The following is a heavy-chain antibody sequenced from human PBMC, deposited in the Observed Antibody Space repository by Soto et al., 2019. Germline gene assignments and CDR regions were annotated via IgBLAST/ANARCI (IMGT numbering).Heavy chain of an antibody. J-gene: IGHJ3*02. Sequence: SEARSLTCTVSGGSISRDYWSWIRQPPGKGLEWIGYIYYSGSTNYNPSLKSRVTISVDPSKNQFSLKPSSVTAADTSVYFCTRALFPDDPFDIRAHGTTVTVSS. D-gene: IGHD2-21*01. CDR1: GGSISRDY. CDR3: TRALFPDDPFDI. CDR2: IYYSGST. V-gene: IGHV4-59*01.